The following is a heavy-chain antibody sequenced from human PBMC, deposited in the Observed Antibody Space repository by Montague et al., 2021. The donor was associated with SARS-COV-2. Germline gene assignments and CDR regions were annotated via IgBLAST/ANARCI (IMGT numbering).Heavy chain of an antibody. Sequence: SETLSLTCAVYGGSFSGYYCSWIRHPPAKGPEWIGEINHSGSTNYNPSPKSRVTISVDTSKNQFSLKLNSVTAADTAVYYCTREGYQLLWSDYYYYGMDFWGQGTTVTVSS. V-gene: IGHV4-34*01. CDR3: TREGYQLLWSDYYYYGMDF. D-gene: IGHD2-2*01. CDR2: INHSGST. J-gene: IGHJ6*02. CDR1: GGSFSGYY.